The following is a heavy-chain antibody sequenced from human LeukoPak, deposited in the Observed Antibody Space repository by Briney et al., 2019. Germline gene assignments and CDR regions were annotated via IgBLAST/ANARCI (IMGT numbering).Heavy chain of an antibody. CDR3: ARVGSSTNGEIDY. Sequence: SETLSLTCTVSGGSISSYYRSWIRQPPGKGLEWIGYIYYSGSTNYNPSLKSRVTISVDTSKNQFSLKLSSVTAADTAVYYCARVGSSTNGEIDYWGQGTLVTVSS. J-gene: IGHJ4*02. V-gene: IGHV4-59*01. D-gene: IGHD2-2*01. CDR2: IYYSGST. CDR1: GGSISSYY.